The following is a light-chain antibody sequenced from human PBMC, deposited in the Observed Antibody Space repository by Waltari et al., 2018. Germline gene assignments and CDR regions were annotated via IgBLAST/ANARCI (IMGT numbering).Light chain of an antibody. J-gene: IGKJ1*01. Sequence: EVVLTQSPDSLSLSPGETATLSCRASQNVDYIAWYQQKPGQAPRVVIYGAFTRAPGIPGRFSGSGSGTEFTLTISRLEPEDFAVYFCQHYERTPRTFGQGTKLEIK. V-gene: IGKV3-20*01. CDR1: QNVDY. CDR3: QHYERTPRT. CDR2: GAF.